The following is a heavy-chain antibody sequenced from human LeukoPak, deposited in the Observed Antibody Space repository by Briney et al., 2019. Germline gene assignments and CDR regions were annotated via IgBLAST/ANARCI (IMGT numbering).Heavy chain of an antibody. CDR1: GFTFSDYY. J-gene: IGHJ6*02. CDR3: ARGGSSSWSGYYYYGMDV. D-gene: IGHD6-13*01. Sequence: GGSLRLSCAASGFTFSDYYMSWIRQAPGKGLEWVSYISSSSSYTNYADSVKGRFTISRGNAKNSLYLQMNSLRAEDTAVYYCARGGSSSWSGYYYYGMDVWGQGTTVTVSS. V-gene: IGHV3-11*05. CDR2: ISSSSSYT.